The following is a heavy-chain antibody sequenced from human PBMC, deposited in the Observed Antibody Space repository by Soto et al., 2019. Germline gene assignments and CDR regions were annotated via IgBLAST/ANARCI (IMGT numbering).Heavy chain of an antibody. CDR1: GGSISSSSYY. J-gene: IGHJ6*02. D-gene: IGHD6-13*01. CDR2: IYYSGST. Sequence: PSETLSLTCTVSGGSISSSSYYWGWIRQPPGKGLEWIGSIYYSGSTYYTPSLKSRVTIAVDTSKNQFHLKLSSVTAADTAVYYCARLSFSHSWGSRDSRFYYYYYCMDVWGQGTTVTVSS. V-gene: IGHV4-39*01. CDR3: ARLSFSHSWGSRDSRFYYYYYCMDV.